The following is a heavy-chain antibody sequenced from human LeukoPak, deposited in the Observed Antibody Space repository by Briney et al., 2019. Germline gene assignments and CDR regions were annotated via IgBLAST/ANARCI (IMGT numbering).Heavy chain of an antibody. CDR3: TTGPHYYDSNGYRIFDY. CDR1: GFTFSNAW. CDR2: IKSKTDGGTT. D-gene: IGHD3-22*01. Sequence: PGGSLRLSCAASGFTFSNAWMSWVRQAPGKGLEWVGRIKSKTDGGTTDYAAPVKGRFTISRDDSKNTLYLQMNSLKTEDTAVYYCTTGPHYYDSNGYRIFDYWGQGTLVTVSS. J-gene: IGHJ4*02. V-gene: IGHV3-15*01.